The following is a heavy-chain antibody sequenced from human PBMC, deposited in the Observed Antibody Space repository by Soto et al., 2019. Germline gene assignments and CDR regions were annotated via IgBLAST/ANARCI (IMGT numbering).Heavy chain of an antibody. CDR3: PGCVVKDY. CDR2: IRNSGDTT. J-gene: IGHJ4*01. D-gene: IGHD2-8*02. V-gene: IGHV3-48*03. Sequence: DVQLVESGGGLVQPGGSLRLSCAASGFTFGAFEMNWVRQAPGKGPEWISNIRNSGDTTYYADSVKGRFSISRDNANNPSVLPLAPCCPEATESTAAPGCVVKDY. CDR1: GFTFGAFE.